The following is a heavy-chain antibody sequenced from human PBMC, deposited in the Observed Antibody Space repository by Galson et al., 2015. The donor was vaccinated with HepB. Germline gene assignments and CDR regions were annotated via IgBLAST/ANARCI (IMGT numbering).Heavy chain of an antibody. CDR1: GFAFDSHA. J-gene: IGHJ5*01. D-gene: IGHD5-18*01. CDR2: ITGKGDST. V-gene: IGHV3-23*01. Sequence: SLRLSCAASGFAFDSHAMSWVRQAPGRGLEWISGITGKGDSTFYADSVKGRSTVSKDNSNNMLYLQMNSLRAEDAGLYFCAKGYGSFDSWGQGILVTVSS. CDR3: AKGYGSFDS.